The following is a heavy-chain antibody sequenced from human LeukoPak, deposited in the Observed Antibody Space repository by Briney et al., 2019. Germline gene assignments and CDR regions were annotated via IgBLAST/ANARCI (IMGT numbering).Heavy chain of an antibody. CDR3: ARDLQIVATNNNWFDP. Sequence: PGGSLRLSCAASGFTFSSYWMSWVRQAPGKRLEWVANINQDGSGEYYVDSVKGRFTISRDNAKNSLYLHMNSLRAEDTAVYYCARDLQIVATNNNWFDPWGQGTLVTVSS. CDR2: INQDGSGE. J-gene: IGHJ5*02. D-gene: IGHD5-12*01. CDR1: GFTFSSYW. V-gene: IGHV3-7*01.